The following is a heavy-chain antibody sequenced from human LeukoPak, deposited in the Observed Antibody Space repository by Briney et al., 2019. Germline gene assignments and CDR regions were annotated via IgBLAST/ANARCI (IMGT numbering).Heavy chain of an antibody. D-gene: IGHD3-16*01. V-gene: IGHV3-7*01. CDR2: IKQDGSEK. Sequence: PGRSLRLSCAASAFTFSSYWTSCVRPAPGKGLEWVANIKQDGSEKYYMDSVKGRFTISRDNAKNSLYLQMNSLRAEDTALYYCASGRQLGYWGQGTLVTVSS. J-gene: IGHJ4*02. CDR1: AFTFSSYW. CDR3: ASGRQLGY.